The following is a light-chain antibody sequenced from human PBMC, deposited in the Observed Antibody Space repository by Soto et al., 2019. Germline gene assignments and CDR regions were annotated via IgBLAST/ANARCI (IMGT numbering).Light chain of an antibody. J-gene: IGLJ1*01. CDR3: NSYTTSNTFV. CDR1: SSDIGAHNF. CDR2: EVI. V-gene: IGLV2-14*03. Sequence: QSALTQPASVSGSPGQAITVSCSGTSSDIGAHNFVSWYQQHPGKAPKLIIYEVINRPSGVSDRFSGSKSGNTASLTISGLQSEDEADYYCNSYTTSNTFVFGSATKVTLL.